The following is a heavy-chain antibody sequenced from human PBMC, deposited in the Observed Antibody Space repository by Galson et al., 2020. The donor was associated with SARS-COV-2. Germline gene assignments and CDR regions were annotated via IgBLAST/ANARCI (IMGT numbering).Heavy chain of an antibody. V-gene: IGHV4-4*02. D-gene: IGHD5-12*01. CDR1: GDSISSSNW. J-gene: IGHJ4*02. CDR2: IYHTGDT. Sequence: SETLSLTCAVSGDSISSSNWWNWVRQSPEKGLEWIGEIYHTGDTNYNPSLKSRVTISVDKSKNQFSLKVRSVSAADTAVYYCARDTRRASDIVATTLPYWGQGLLVTVS. CDR3: ARDTRRASDIVATTLPY.